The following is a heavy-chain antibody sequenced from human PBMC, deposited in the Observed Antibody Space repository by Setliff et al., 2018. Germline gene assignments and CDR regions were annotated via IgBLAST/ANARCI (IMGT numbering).Heavy chain of an antibody. J-gene: IGHJ5*02. D-gene: IGHD3-22*01. CDR3: ARAHTWSLPNDNSGYPGWFDP. V-gene: IGHV4-38-2*01. CDR2: IHHSGKA. CDR1: GFSISSGYY. Sequence: PSETLSLTCAVSGFSISSGYYWGWIRQPPGKGLEWIVNIHHSGKAYYNPSLKSRVTMSVDTSKNHVSLKLSSVTAADTAVYYCARAHTWSLPNDNSGYPGWFDPWGQGTL.